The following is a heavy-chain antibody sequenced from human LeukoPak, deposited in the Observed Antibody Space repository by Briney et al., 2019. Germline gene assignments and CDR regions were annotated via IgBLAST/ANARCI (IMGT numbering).Heavy chain of an antibody. CDR3: ARGGFSDAFDI. CDR1: GFTFSSYS. CDR2: ISSSSSYI. V-gene: IGHV3-21*01. J-gene: IGHJ3*02. Sequence: TAGGSLRLSCAASGFTFSSYSMNWVRQAPGKGLEWVSSISSSSSYIYYADSVKGRFTISRDNAKNSLYLQMNSLRAEDTAVYYCARGGFSDAFDIWGQGTMVTVSS.